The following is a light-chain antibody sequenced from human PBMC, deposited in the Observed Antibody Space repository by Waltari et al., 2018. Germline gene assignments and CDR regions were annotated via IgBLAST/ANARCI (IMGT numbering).Light chain of an antibody. CDR1: QSVSSNS. Sequence: DTVLTQSPGTLSLSSGERATLSCRASQSVSSNSLAWYQQRPGEAPRILIYSASSRATGIPDRFSGSGSGTDFTLTISRLEPEDSAIYYCQQYGYSLAFGGGTRVEI. V-gene: IGKV3-20*01. CDR3: QQYGYSLA. CDR2: SAS. J-gene: IGKJ4*01.